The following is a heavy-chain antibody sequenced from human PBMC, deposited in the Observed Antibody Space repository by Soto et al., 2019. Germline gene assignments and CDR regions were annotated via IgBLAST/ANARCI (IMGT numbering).Heavy chain of an antibody. CDR2: ISYDGINQ. Sequence: VGSLRLSCAASGFTFTTYGMHWVRQAPGKGLEWVAFISYDGINQYYADSVKGQFTISRDISKNTLYLQMNNLRPEDTAVYYCAKVGLMGAYRKSFFDYWGQGTLVTVSS. D-gene: IGHD1-26*01. CDR1: GFTFTTYG. CDR3: AKVGLMGAYRKSFFDY. J-gene: IGHJ4*02. V-gene: IGHV3-30*18.